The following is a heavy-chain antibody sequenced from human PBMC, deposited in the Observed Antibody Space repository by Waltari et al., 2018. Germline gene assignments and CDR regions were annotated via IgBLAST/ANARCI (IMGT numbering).Heavy chain of an antibody. V-gene: IGHV4-34*01. Sequence: QVQLQQWGAGLLKPSETLSLTCAVYGGSFSGYYWSWSRQPPGKGLEWIGEINHSGSTTSNPSLKSRVTRSVDTSKNQFSLKLSSVTAADTAVYYCARGSGSGWYYYYGMDVWGQGTTVTVSS. CDR3: ARGSGSGWYYYYGMDV. D-gene: IGHD6-19*01. J-gene: IGHJ6*02. CDR2: INHSGST. CDR1: GGSFSGYY.